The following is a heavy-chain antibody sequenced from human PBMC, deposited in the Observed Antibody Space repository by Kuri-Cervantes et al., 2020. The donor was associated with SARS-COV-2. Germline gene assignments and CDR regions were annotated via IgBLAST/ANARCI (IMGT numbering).Heavy chain of an antibody. Sequence: GGSLRLSCAASGFPFSDYRMNWIRQSPGKGLEWVSCIDGYSPYIHYADSVKGRFTISRDNAKSSVFLRMNSLRAEDTAVYYCTTSMIVSAAHYFDYWGQGILVTVSS. CDR1: GFPFSDYR. CDR2: IDGYSPYI. J-gene: IGHJ4*02. D-gene: IGHD3-22*01. CDR3: TTSMIVSAAHYFDY. V-gene: IGHV3-21*01.